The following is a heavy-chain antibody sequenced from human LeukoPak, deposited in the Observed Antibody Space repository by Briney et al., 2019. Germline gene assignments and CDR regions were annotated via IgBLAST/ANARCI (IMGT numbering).Heavy chain of an antibody. V-gene: IGHV4-61*02. Sequence: RPSETLSLTCTVSGGSISSGSYYWSWIRQPAGKGLEWIGRIYTSGSTNYNPSLKSRVTISVDTSKNQFSLKLSSVTAADTAVYYCAKGWFRDYFDYWGQGTLVTVSS. CDR3: AKGWFRDYFDY. D-gene: IGHD3-10*01. J-gene: IGHJ4*02. CDR2: IYTSGST. CDR1: GGSISSGSYY.